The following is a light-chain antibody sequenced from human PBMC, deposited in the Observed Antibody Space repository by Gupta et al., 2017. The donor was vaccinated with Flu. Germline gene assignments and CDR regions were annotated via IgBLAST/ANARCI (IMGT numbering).Light chain of an antibody. CDR2: AAS. CDR3: QQYNNSPLT. J-gene: IGKJ4*01. V-gene: IGKV3-20*01. Sequence: ERATLSCRTSQSLRSKYLAWYQQKPGQAPSLLIYAASNRATGIPDKFSGSGSGTDFTLTISRLEPEDSAVYYCQQYNNSPLTFGGGTKVEI. CDR1: QSLRSKY.